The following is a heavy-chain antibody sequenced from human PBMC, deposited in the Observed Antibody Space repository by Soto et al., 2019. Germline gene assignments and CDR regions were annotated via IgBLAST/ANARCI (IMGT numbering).Heavy chain of an antibody. CDR2: IYHSGST. J-gene: IGHJ4*02. CDR1: GGSISSSNW. CDR3: ARVGRYYYDSSGYYHY. Sequence: SETLSLTCAVSGGSISSSNWWSWVRQPPGKGLEWIGEIYHSGSTNYNPSLKSRVTISVDKSKNQFSLKLSSVTAADTAVYYCARVGRYYYDSSGYYHYWGQGTLVTVSS. D-gene: IGHD3-22*01. V-gene: IGHV4-4*02.